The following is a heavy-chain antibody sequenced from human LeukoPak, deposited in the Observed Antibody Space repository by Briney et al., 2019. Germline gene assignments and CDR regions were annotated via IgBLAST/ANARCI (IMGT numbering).Heavy chain of an antibody. Sequence: SETLSLTCTVSGGSISSGSYYWSWIRQPAGTGLEWIGRIYTSGSTNYNPSLKSRVTISVDTSKNQFSLKLSSVTAADTAVYYCASYREDAFDIWGQGTMVTVSS. CDR2: IYTSGST. CDR3: ASYREDAFDI. V-gene: IGHV4-61*02. J-gene: IGHJ3*02. CDR1: GGSISSGSYY. D-gene: IGHD1-14*01.